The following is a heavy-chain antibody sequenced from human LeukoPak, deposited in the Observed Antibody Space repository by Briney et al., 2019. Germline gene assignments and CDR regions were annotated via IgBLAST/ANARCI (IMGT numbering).Heavy chain of an antibody. CDR2: ISSSGSTI. CDR3: AREGVLLWFGESYNWFDP. CDR1: GLTFSDYY. V-gene: IGHV3-11*01. D-gene: IGHD3-10*01. Sequence: GGSLRLSCAASGLTFSDYYMSWIRQAPGKGLEWVSYISSSGSTIYYADSVKGRFTISRDNAKNSLYLQMNSLRAEDTAVYYCAREGVLLWFGESYNWFDPWGQGTLVTVSS. J-gene: IGHJ5*02.